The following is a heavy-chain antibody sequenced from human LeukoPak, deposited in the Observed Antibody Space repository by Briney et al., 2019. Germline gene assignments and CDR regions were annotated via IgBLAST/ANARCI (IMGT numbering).Heavy chain of an antibody. Sequence: GASVKVSCKASGGTFSSYAISWVRQAPGQGLEWMGGIIPIFGTANYAQKFQGRVTITADESTSTAYMELSSLRSEDTAVYYCARDLWRYYDSRRHWAFDIWGQGTMVTVSS. CDR2: IIPIFGTA. V-gene: IGHV1-69*01. J-gene: IGHJ3*02. CDR3: ARDLWRYYDSRRHWAFDI. CDR1: GGTFSSYA. D-gene: IGHD3-22*01.